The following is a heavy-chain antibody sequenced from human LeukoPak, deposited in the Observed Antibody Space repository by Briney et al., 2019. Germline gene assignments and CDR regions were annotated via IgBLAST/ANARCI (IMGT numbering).Heavy chain of an antibody. Sequence: PSETLSLTCNVSGGSISGYYWNWIRQPPGKGLEWIGEINNSGSTNYNPSLKSRVTISRDTSKNQFSLKLSSVTAADTAVYYCARASSGYSSRGDYWGQGTLVTVSS. CDR3: ARASSGYSSRGDY. CDR2: INNSGST. V-gene: IGHV4-34*01. D-gene: IGHD6-13*01. CDR1: GGSISGYY. J-gene: IGHJ4*02.